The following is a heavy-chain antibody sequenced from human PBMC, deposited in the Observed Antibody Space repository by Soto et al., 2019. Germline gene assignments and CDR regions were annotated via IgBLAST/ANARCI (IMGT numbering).Heavy chain of an antibody. V-gene: IGHV4-4*02. CDR2: VYRTGST. CDR1: GGSISTSNW. J-gene: IGHJ6*02. CDR3: ARQGFGVLHGLVDV. Sequence: SETLSLTCAVSGGSISTSNWWSWVRQPPGKGLEWIGEVYRTGSTNYNPSLESRLTISVDKSKNQFSLKLTSVTAADTAVYYCARQGFGVLHGLVDVWGQGTTVTVSS. D-gene: IGHD3-10*01.